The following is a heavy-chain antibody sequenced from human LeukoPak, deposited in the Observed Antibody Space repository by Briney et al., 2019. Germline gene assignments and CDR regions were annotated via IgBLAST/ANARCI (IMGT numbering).Heavy chain of an antibody. V-gene: IGHV3-48*01. D-gene: IGHD6-19*01. Sequence: WVSYISSSSSTTYYADSVKGRFTISRDNAKNSLYLQMNSLRAEDTAVYYCARRSSGWYVDYWGQGTLVTVSS. CDR2: ISSSSSTT. CDR3: ARRSSGWYVDY. J-gene: IGHJ4*02.